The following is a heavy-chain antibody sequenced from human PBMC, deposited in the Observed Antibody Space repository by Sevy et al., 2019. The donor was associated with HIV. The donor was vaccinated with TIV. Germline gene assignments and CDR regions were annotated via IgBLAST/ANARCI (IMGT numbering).Heavy chain of an antibody. CDR1: GFSFSSYG. D-gene: IGHD5-12*01. Sequence: GGSLRLSCAASGFSFSSYGMHWVRQAPGKGLEWLAVIWFDGSNEYYADSVKGRFTISRDSATSTLYLQMNSLRAEDTAVYYSARDLEFYGYREYGPAFNPDYWGRGTLVTVSS. CDR2: IWFDGSNE. V-gene: IGHV3-33*01. J-gene: IGHJ4*02. CDR3: ARDLEFYGYREYGPAFNPDY.